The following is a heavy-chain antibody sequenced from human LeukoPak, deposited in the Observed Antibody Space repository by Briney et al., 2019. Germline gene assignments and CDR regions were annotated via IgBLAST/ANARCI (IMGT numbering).Heavy chain of an antibody. V-gene: IGHV4-38-2*02. CDR1: GYSISSGYY. Sequence: PSETLSLTRTVSGYSISSGYYWGWIRQPPGKGLEWIGSIYHSGSTYYNPSLKSRATISVDTSKNQFSLKLSSVTAADTAVYYCARVSSWSRSFDYWGQGTLVTVSS. CDR2: IYHSGST. J-gene: IGHJ4*02. D-gene: IGHD6-13*01. CDR3: ARVSSWSRSFDY.